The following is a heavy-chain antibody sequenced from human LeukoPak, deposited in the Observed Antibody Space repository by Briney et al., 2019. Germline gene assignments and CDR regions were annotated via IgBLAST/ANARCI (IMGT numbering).Heavy chain of an antibody. Sequence: GGSLRLSCAASGFTFSSYSMNWVRQAPGKGLEWVSYISSSSSTIYYADSVKGRFTISRDNSKNTLYLQMNSLGAEDTAVYYCAKRGLASSWSWGQGTLVTVSS. CDR2: ISSSSSTI. J-gene: IGHJ5*02. D-gene: IGHD6-13*01. CDR1: GFTFSSYS. V-gene: IGHV3-48*01. CDR3: AKRGLASSWS.